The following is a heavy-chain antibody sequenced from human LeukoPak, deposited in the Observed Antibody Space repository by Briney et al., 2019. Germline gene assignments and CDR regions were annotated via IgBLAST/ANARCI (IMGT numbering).Heavy chain of an antibody. J-gene: IGHJ6*02. Sequence: GGSLRLSCAASGFTVSSNYMSWVRQAPGKGLEWVSVIYSGGSTYYADSVKGRFTISRDNSKNPLYLQMNSLRAEDTAVYYCARDPGHYSDSRGFYYGMDVWGQGTTVTVSS. D-gene: IGHD3-22*01. V-gene: IGHV3-53*01. CDR3: ARDPGHYSDSRGFYYGMDV. CDR1: GFTVSSNY. CDR2: IYSGGST.